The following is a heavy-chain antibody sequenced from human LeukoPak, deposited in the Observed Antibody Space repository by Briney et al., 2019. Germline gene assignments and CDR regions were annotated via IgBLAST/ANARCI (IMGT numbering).Heavy chain of an antibody. D-gene: IGHD6-19*01. J-gene: IGHJ6*04. Sequence: AASVKVSCKASGGTFSSYAISWVRQAPGQGLEWMGGIIPIFGTANYAQKFQGRATITADESTSTAYMELSSLRSEDTAVYYCAGAVAGNYYYYGMDVWGKGTTVTVSS. CDR2: IIPIFGTA. CDR1: GGTFSSYA. V-gene: IGHV1-69*13. CDR3: AGAVAGNYYYYGMDV.